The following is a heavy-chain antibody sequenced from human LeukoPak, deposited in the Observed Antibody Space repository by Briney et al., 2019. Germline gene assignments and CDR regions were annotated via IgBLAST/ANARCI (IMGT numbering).Heavy chain of an antibody. J-gene: IGHJ5*02. CDR1: GGTFSSYA. CDR2: IIPIFGTA. Sequence: GASVTVSCKASGGTFSSYAISWVRQAPGQGLEWMGGIIPIFGTANYAQKFQGRVTITTDESTSTAYMELSSLRSEDTAVYYCARGHHNWFDPWGQGTLVTVSS. CDR3: ARGHHNWFDP. V-gene: IGHV1-69*05.